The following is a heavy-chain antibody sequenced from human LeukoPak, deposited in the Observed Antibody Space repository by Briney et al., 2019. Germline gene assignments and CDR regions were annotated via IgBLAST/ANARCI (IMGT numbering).Heavy chain of an antibody. V-gene: IGHV4-4*02. CDR2: IYHSGST. CDR1: GGSISSSNW. CDR3: ARDRVVRGVIESWFDP. D-gene: IGHD3-10*01. Sequence: GTLSLTCAVSGGSISSSNWWSWVRQPPGKGLEWIGEIYHSGSTNYNPSLKSRVTISVDTSKNQFSLKLSSVTAADTAVYYCARDRVVRGVIESWFDPWGQGTLVTVSS. J-gene: IGHJ5*02.